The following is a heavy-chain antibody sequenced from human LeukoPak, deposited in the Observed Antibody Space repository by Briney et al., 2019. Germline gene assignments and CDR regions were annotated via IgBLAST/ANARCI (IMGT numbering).Heavy chain of an antibody. V-gene: IGHV3-21*04. CDR3: AKARGKAAAGSFDY. CDR2: ISSSSSYI. J-gene: IGHJ4*02. D-gene: IGHD6-13*01. CDR1: GFTFSSYS. Sequence: GGSLRLSCAASGFTFSSYSMNWVRQAPGKGLEWVSSISSSSSYIYYADSVKGRFTISRDNAKNSLYLQMNSLRAEDTAVYYCAKARGKAAAGSFDYWGQGTLVTVSS.